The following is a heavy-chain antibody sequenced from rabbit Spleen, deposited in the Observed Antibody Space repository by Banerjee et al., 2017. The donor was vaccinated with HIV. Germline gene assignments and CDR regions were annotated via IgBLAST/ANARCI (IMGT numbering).Heavy chain of an antibody. CDR1: GFSFTDKDV. CDR2: INTITGKT. J-gene: IGHJ6*01. CDR3: ARDLPDIIGWNFGF. Sequence: QEQLEESGGGLVKPEGSLTLTCTASGFSFTDKDVMCWVRQAPGKGLEWIGCINTITGKTVYASWAKGRFTISRASSTTVFLQMTSLTAADTATYFCARDLPDIIGWNFGFWGPGTIVTVS. D-gene: IGHD1-1*01. V-gene: IGHV1S45*01.